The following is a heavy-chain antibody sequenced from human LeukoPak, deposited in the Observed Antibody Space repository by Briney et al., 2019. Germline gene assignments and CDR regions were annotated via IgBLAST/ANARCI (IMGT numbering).Heavy chain of an antibody. CDR2: IYYSGST. D-gene: IGHD6-19*01. CDR3: ARVLSGAVADN. J-gene: IGHJ1*01. CDR1: GGSISSYY. Sequence: SETLSLTCTVSGGSISSYYWSRIRQPPGKGLEWIGYIYYSGSTNYNLSLKSRVTISVDTSKNQFSLKLSSVTAADTAVYYCARVLSGAVADNWGQGTLVTVSS. V-gene: IGHV4-59*01.